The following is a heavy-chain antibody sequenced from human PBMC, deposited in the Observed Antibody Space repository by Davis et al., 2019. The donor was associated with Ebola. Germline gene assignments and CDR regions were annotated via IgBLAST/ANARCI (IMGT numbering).Heavy chain of an antibody. V-gene: IGHV1-69*13. CDR2: IIPIFGTA. J-gene: IGHJ6*02. CDR3: AREYYYYGMDV. CDR1: GETFSSYG. Sequence: SVKVSCKASGETFSSYGISWVRQAPGQGLEWMGRIIPIFGTANYARKFQGRVTITADESTSTAYMELSSLRSEDTAVYYCAREYYYYGMDVWGQGTTVTVSS.